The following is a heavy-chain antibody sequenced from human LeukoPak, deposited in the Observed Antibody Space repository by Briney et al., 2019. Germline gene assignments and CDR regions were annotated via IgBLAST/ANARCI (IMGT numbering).Heavy chain of an antibody. D-gene: IGHD3-10*01. CDR1: GFTFSSYE. Sequence: GGSLRLSCAASGFTFSSYEMNWVRQAPGKGLERVSYISSSGSTIYYADSVQGRFTISRDNAKNSLYLQMNSLRAEDTAVYYCAKTSYGSGSYYIRERYFDYWGQGTLVTVSS. J-gene: IGHJ4*02. CDR3: AKTSYGSGSYYIRERYFDY. V-gene: IGHV3-48*03. CDR2: ISSSGSTI.